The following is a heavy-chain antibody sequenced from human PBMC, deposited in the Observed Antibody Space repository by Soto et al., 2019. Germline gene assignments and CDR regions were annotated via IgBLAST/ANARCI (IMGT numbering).Heavy chain of an antibody. Sequence: QVQLVESGGGVVQPGRSLRLSCTASGFTLSNFAIHWVRQAPGKGLEWVSVVSSDGTNRYYSDSVRGRFTGSRDNSKSSVYLHMNSLTAEDSAVYYCAPPSRSPYLYYHGMDVWGQGTSVIGSS. D-gene: IGHD1-26*01. V-gene: IGHV3-30*04. CDR2: VSSDGTNR. J-gene: IGHJ6*02. CDR3: APPSRSPYLYYHGMDV. CDR1: GFTLSNFA.